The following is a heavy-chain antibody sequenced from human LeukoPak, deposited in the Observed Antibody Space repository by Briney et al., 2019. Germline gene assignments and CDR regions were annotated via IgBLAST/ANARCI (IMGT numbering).Heavy chain of an antibody. Sequence: GGSLRLSCAASGFTFSDYSMNWVRQAPGKGLEWVSYISFSVNTKYYGDSVKRRFTISRDNAKNSLYLHMDSLRAEDTAVYYCARGAYSSGWAYFDHWGQGTLVTVSS. D-gene: IGHD6-19*01. CDR1: GFTFSDYS. CDR2: ISFSVNTK. J-gene: IGHJ4*02. V-gene: IGHV3-48*04. CDR3: ARGAYSSGWAYFDH.